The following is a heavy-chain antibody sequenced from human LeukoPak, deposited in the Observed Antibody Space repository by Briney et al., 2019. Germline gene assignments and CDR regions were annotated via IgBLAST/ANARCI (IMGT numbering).Heavy chain of an antibody. D-gene: IGHD2-15*01. CDR1: GYTFTSYD. V-gene: IGHV1-8*01. Sequence: ASVKVSCKASGYTFTSYDINWVRQATGQGLEWMGWMNPNSGNTGSAQRFQGRVTMTRNTCISTAYMELSSLRSEDTAVYYCARALRVGRYSADYWGQGTLVTVSS. CDR2: MNPNSGNT. J-gene: IGHJ4*02. CDR3: ARALRVGRYSADY.